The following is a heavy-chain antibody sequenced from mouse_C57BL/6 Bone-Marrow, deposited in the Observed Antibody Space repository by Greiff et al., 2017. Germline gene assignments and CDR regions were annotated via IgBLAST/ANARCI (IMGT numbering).Heavy chain of an antibody. CDR3: ARRQLRLLAWFAY. V-gene: IGHV1-85*01. CDR1: GYTFTSYD. J-gene: IGHJ3*01. Sequence: QVQLKESGPELVKPGASVKLSCKASGYTFTSYDINWVKQRPGQGLEWIGWIYPRDGSTKYNEKFKGKATLTVDTSSSTAYMELHSLTSEDSAVYFCARRQLRLLAWFAYWGQGTLVTVSA. CDR2: IYPRDGST. D-gene: IGHD3-2*02.